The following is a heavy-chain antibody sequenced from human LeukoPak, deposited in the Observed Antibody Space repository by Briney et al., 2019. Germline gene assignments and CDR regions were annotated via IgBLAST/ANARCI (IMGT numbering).Heavy chain of an antibody. V-gene: IGHV3-9*01. CDR3: AKDILYDYDSSGYLDH. D-gene: IGHD3-22*01. CDR1: GFTFDDYA. Sequence: GRSLRLSCAASGFTFDDYAMHWVRQAPGKGLEWVSGISWNSGSIGYADSVKGRFTISRDNAKNSLYLQMNSLRAEDTALYYCAKDILYDYDSSGYLDHWGQGTLVTVSS. CDR2: ISWNSGSI. J-gene: IGHJ4*02.